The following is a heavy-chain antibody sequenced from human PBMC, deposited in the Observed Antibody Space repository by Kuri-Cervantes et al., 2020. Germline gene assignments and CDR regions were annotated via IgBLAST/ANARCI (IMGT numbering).Heavy chain of an antibody. D-gene: IGHD3-3*01. CDR1: GFTFSSHW. CDR3: GRRGLQFLEWFMGGVDV. CDR2: IKKDGSEK. V-gene: IGHV3-7*02. J-gene: IGHJ6*04. Sequence: GGSLRLSCAASGFTFSSHWMSWVRQAPGKGLEWVANIKKDGSEKYYLDSVKGRFTISRDNTKNSLYLQMNSLRAEDTAVYYCGRRGLQFLEWFMGGVDVWGKGTTVTVSS.